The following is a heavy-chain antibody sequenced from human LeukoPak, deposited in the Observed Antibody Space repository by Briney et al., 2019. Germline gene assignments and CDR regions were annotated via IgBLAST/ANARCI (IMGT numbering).Heavy chain of an antibody. Sequence: PGGSLRLSCAASGFTFSSYWMHWVRQAPGKGLVWVSRINSDGSSTSYADSVKGRFTISRDNAKTTLYLQMNSLRAEDTAVYYCARESSSPYYYGMDVWGQGTTVTVSS. CDR1: GFTFSSYW. J-gene: IGHJ6*02. CDR2: INSDGSST. CDR3: ARESSSPYYYGMDV. D-gene: IGHD6-6*01. V-gene: IGHV3-74*01.